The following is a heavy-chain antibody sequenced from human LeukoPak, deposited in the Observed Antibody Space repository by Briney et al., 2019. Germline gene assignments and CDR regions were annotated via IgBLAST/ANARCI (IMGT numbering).Heavy chain of an antibody. CDR3: ARVGGYSRTDFDY. Sequence: KASETLSLTCTVSGGSISSYYWSWIRQPPGKGLEWIGYIYYSGSTNYNPSLKSRVPISVDTSKNQFSLKLSSVTAADTAVYYCARVGGYSRTDFDYWGQGTLVTVSS. V-gene: IGHV4-59*01. D-gene: IGHD3-16*01. CDR1: GGSISSYY. J-gene: IGHJ4*02. CDR2: IYYSGST.